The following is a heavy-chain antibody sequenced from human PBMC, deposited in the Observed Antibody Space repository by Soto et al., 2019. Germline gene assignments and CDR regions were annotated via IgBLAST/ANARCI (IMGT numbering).Heavy chain of an antibody. CDR3: ARDFYGGYTYGPGDY. V-gene: IGHV3-7*01. CDR1: GFMFSAYW. J-gene: IGHJ4*02. Sequence: LRLSCAASGFMFSAYWMSWVRQAPGKGLEWVANIHGDGGKIYYVDSVKGRFTISRDNAKRSLYLQMNSLRAEDTAVYYWARDFYGGYTYGPGDYWGQGALVPVSS. CDR2: IHGDGGKI. D-gene: IGHD5-18*01.